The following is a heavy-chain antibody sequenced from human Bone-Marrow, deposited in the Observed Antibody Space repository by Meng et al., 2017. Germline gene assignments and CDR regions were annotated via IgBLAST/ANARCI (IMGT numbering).Heavy chain of an antibody. CDR2: IYLSGTT. J-gene: IGHJ6*02. Sequence: AGSLRLSCTVCGGSISSSSHYWGWIRQPPGKGPEWIETIYLSGTTYYNPSLKSRVTMSLDTSKNQFSLNLRSVTAADTAVYYCARGEGYDSSVYPGDNGLDVWGQGTTVTVSS. V-gene: IGHV4-39*07. CDR3: ARGEGYDSSVYPGDNGLDV. D-gene: IGHD3-22*01. CDR1: GGSISSSSHY.